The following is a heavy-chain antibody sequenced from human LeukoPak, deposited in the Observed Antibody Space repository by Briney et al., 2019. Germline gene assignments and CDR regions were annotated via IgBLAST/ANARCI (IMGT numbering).Heavy chain of an antibody. V-gene: IGHV4-39*07. CDR1: GGSVTSSSHY. Sequence: SETLSLTCTVSGGSVTSSSHYWGWIRQPPGKGLEWIASIYYSGDDYYNPSLKSRVTISIDRSKNQFSLKLSSVTAADTAVYYCARARDTTSGSNWFDPWGQGTLVTVSS. J-gene: IGHJ5*02. CDR2: IYYSGDD. CDR3: ARARDTTSGSNWFDP. D-gene: IGHD1-26*01.